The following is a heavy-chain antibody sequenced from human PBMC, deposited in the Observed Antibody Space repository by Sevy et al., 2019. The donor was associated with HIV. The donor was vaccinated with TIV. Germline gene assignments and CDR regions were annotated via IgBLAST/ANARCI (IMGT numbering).Heavy chain of an antibody. V-gene: IGHV3-66*02. CDR1: GFTVSSNY. D-gene: IGHD6-19*01. J-gene: IGHJ3*02. CDR3: AREVWSSGWHKGGAEKGSDI. Sequence: GGSLRLSCAASGFTVSSNYMSWVRQAPGKGLECVSVIYSGGDTYYADSVKGRFTISRDNSKNTLYLQMNSLRTEDTAVYYCAREVWSSGWHKGGAEKGSDIWGQGTMVTVSS. CDR2: IYSGGDT.